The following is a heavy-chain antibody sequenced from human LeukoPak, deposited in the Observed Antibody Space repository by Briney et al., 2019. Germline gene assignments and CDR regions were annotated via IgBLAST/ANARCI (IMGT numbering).Heavy chain of an antibody. V-gene: IGHV3-23*01. CDR1: GFTFSSYA. CDR2: ISGSGGGT. J-gene: IGHJ4*02. Sequence: GGSLRLSCAASGFTFSSYAMSWVRQAPGKGLEWLSAISGSGGGTYYADSVKGRFTISRDNSKNTLYLQMNSLRAEDTAVYYCAKVGEDYVWGSYLDYWGQGTLVTVSS. D-gene: IGHD3-16*02. CDR3: AKVGEDYVWGSYLDY.